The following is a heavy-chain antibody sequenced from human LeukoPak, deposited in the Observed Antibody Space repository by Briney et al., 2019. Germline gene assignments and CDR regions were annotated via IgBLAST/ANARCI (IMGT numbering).Heavy chain of an antibody. CDR2: IKQDGSEK. V-gene: IGHV3-7*01. CDR3: ARDAPAGGKPEYFFDY. J-gene: IGHJ4*02. CDR1: GFSFSSYA. Sequence: GGSLRLSCAASGFSFSSYAMHWVRQAPGKGLEWVANIKQDGSEKYYVDSVKGRFTISRDNAKNSVYLQMNSLRAEDTAVYYCARDAPAGGKPEYFFDYWGQGTLVTVSS. D-gene: IGHD2/OR15-2a*01.